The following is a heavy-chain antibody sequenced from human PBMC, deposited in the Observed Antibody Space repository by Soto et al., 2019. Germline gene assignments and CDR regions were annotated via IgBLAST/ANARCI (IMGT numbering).Heavy chain of an antibody. CDR2: INHSGST. CDR3: ARRTRRNYYGSGSFYYMDV. J-gene: IGHJ6*03. CDR1: GGSFSGYY. D-gene: IGHD3-10*01. V-gene: IGHV4-34*01. Sequence: PSETLSLTCAVYGGSFSGYYWSWIRQPPGKGLEWIGEINHSGSTNYNPSLKSRVTISVDTSKNQFSLKLSSVTAADTAVYYCARRTRRNYYGSGSFYYMDVWGKGTTVTVSS.